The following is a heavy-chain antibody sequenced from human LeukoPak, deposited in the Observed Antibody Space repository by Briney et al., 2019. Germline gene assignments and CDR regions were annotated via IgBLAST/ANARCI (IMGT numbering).Heavy chain of an antibody. V-gene: IGHV3-30*04. CDR1: GFTFSSYP. J-gene: IGHJ4*02. D-gene: IGHD6-13*01. CDR3: ARDGPDSSSWYWVSPAYYFDY. Sequence: GGSLRLSCAASGFTFSSYPLHWVRQAPGKGLEWVALISYDGSNKYYADSVKGRFTISRDNSKNTLYLQMNSLRAEDTAVYYCARDGPDSSSWYWVSPAYYFDYWGQGTLVTVSS. CDR2: ISYDGSNK.